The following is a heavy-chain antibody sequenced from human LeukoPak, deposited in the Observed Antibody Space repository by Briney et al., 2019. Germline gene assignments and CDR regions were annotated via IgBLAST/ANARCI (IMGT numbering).Heavy chain of an antibody. J-gene: IGHJ4*02. CDR1: GFTFSSYD. V-gene: IGHV3-23*01. CDR3: AKGGDSSSWNFDY. D-gene: IGHD6-13*01. CDR2: ICGSGGGT. Sequence: GGSLRLSCAASGFTFSSYDMSWVRQAPGQGLGWVSGICGSGGGTYYADSVKGRFTHSRHNSKNTLYLQMNSLRAEDSAVYYCAKGGDSSSWNFDYWGQGTLVTVSS.